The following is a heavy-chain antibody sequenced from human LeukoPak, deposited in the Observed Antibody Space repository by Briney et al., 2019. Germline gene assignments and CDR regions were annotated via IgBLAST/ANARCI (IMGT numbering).Heavy chain of an antibody. Sequence: RESLKISCKGSGYSFTSYWIGWVRQMPGKGLEWMGIIYPGDSDTRYSPSFQGQVTISADKSISTAYLQWSSLKASDTAMYYCARPDIVAITDEYYFDYWGQGTLVTVSS. CDR3: ARPDIVAITDEYYFDY. J-gene: IGHJ4*02. CDR1: GYSFTSYW. D-gene: IGHD5-12*01. V-gene: IGHV5-51*01. CDR2: IYPGDSDT.